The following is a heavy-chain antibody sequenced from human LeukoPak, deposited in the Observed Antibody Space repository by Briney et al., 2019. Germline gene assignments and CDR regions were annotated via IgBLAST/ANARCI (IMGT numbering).Heavy chain of an antibody. V-gene: IGHV3-48*01. CDR1: GFTFSSYS. Sequence: GGSLRLSCAASGFTFSSYSMNWVRQAPGKGLEWVSYISSSSSTIYYADSVKGRFTISRDNAKNSLYLQINSLRAEDTAVYYCARSKYSSSWYEAWGQGTLVTVSS. J-gene: IGHJ5*02. CDR2: ISSSSSTI. CDR3: ARSKYSSSWYEA. D-gene: IGHD6-13*01.